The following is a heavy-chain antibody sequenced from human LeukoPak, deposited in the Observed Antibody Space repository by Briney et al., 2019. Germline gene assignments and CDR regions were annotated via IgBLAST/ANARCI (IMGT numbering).Heavy chain of an antibody. Sequence: GGSLRLSCAASGFTFSSYAMSWVRQAPGKGLEWVSAISGSGGSTYYADSVKGRFTISRDNSKNTLYLQMNSLRAEDTAVYYCAKGAQGLRYFDWSDLDHWGQGTLVTVSS. V-gene: IGHV3-23*01. CDR1: GFTFSSYA. D-gene: IGHD3-9*01. J-gene: IGHJ4*02. CDR3: AKGAQGLRYFDWSDLDH. CDR2: ISGSGGST.